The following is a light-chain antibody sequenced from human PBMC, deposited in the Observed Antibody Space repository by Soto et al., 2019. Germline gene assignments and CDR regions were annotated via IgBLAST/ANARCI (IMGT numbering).Light chain of an antibody. CDR2: DVT. Sequence: QSALTQPASVSGSPGQSITISCTGTSSDVGYYNYVSWYQQHPGKVPKLMIYDVTNRPSGVSNRFSGSKSGNTASLTISGLQAEDEADYYCSSYTSSSTYVVFGGGTKRTV. J-gene: IGLJ2*01. CDR3: SSYTSSSTYVV. CDR1: SSDVGYYNY. V-gene: IGLV2-14*01.